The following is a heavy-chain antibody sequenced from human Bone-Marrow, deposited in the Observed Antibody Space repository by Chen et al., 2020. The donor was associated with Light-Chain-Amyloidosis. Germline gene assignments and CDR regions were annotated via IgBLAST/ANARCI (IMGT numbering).Heavy chain of an antibody. D-gene: IGHD2-21*01. J-gene: IGHJ4*02. CDR3: ARRRDCYNFDY. V-gene: IGHV5-51*01. CDR2: IYPDDTDA. CDR1: GYTFPNYS. Sequence: EVQLEQSGPEGKKPGESLKISCKGSGYTFPNYSIGWVRQMPGKGLEWMGVIYPDDTDARYSPSFEGQVTISADKSITTAYLQWRSLKASDTAMYYCARRRDCYNFDYWGQGTLVTVSS.